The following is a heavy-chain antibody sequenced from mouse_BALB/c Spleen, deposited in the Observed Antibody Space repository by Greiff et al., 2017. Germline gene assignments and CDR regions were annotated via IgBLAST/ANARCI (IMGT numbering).Heavy chain of an antibody. CDR2: ISSGSSTI. CDR3: ARSNDYDGAWFAY. J-gene: IGHJ3*01. D-gene: IGHD2-4*01. Sequence: EVQLVESGGGLVQPGGSRKLSCAASGFTFSSFGMHWVRQAPEKGLEWVAYISSGSSTIYYADTVKGRFTISRDNPKNTLFLQMTSLRSEDTAMYYCARSNDYDGAWFAYWGQGTLVTVSA. V-gene: IGHV5-17*02. CDR1: GFTFSSFG.